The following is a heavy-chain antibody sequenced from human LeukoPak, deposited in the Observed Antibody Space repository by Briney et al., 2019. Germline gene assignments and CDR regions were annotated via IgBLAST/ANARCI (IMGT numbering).Heavy chain of an antibody. V-gene: IGHV3-73*01. CDR3: TSGLGDCSGGSCYLDYYYYYMDV. J-gene: IGHJ6*03. CDR2: IRSKANSYAT. CDR1: GFTFSGSA. D-gene: IGHD2-15*01. Sequence: GGSLRLSRAASGFTFSGSAMHWVRQASGKGLECVGRIRSKANSYATAYAASVKGRFTISRDDSKNTAYLQMNSLKTEDTAVYYCTSGLGDCSGGSCYLDYYYYYMDVWGKGTTVTVSS.